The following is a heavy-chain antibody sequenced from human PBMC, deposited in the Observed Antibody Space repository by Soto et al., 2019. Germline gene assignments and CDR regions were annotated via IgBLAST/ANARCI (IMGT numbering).Heavy chain of an antibody. CDR2: INPSGGST. V-gene: IGHV1-46*01. CDR1: GYTFTSYY. Sequence: ASVKVSCKASGYTFTSYYMHWVRQAPGQGLEWMGIINPSGGSTSYAQKFQGRVTMTRDTSTSTVYMELSSLRAEDTAVFYCAKDATGTTPAHYFDFWGHGTLVTVSS. D-gene: IGHD1-7*01. J-gene: IGHJ4*01. CDR3: AKDATGTTPAHYFDF.